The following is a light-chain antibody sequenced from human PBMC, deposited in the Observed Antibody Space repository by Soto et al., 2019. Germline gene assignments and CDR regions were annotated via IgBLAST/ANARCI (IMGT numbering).Light chain of an antibody. Sequence: QSVLTQPASVSGSPGQSITISCTGTSSDVGGYNDVSWYQQHPGKAPKLMIYDVTNRPSGVSNRFSGSKSGNTASLTISGLQPEDEADYYCSSYTSSSTPLVFGGGTQLTVL. J-gene: IGLJ3*02. CDR3: SSYTSSSTPLV. CDR1: SSDVGGYND. CDR2: DVT. V-gene: IGLV2-14*01.